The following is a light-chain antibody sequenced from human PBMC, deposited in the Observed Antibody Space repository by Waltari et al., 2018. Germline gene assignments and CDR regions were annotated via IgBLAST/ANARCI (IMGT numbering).Light chain of an antibody. CDR1: QYISSSK. J-gene: IGKJ1*01. CDR3: HQYGTSPGT. CDR2: GAS. Sequence: VLTQSPGTPSLSPGERVTLSCRARQYISSSKVGWYQQKPGQAPRLLMYGASSRATGIPARFSGSGSGTDFTLTISRLEPEDFAVYYCHQYGTSPGTFGQRTKVEIK. V-gene: IGKV3-20*01.